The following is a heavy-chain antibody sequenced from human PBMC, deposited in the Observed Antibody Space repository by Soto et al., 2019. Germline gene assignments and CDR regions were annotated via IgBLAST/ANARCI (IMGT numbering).Heavy chain of an antibody. V-gene: IGHV1-18*01. Sequence: ASVKVSCKASGYTFTSYGISWVRQAPGQGLDWMGWISAYNGNTNYAQKLQGRVTMTTDTSTSTAYMELRSLRSDDTAVYYCARDSLPIRYFDWLLNAFDIWGQGTMVTVSS. D-gene: IGHD3-9*01. CDR3: ARDSLPIRYFDWLLNAFDI. CDR1: GYTFTSYG. J-gene: IGHJ3*02. CDR2: ISAYNGNT.